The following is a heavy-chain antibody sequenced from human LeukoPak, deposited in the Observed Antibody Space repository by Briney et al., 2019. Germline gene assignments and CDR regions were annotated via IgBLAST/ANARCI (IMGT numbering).Heavy chain of an antibody. J-gene: IGHJ4*02. D-gene: IGHD6-19*01. V-gene: IGHV3-23*01. CDR1: GFTFRTYA. CDR2: ISGSGGST. CDR3: AKHAQGEYNSGWYYFDY. Sequence: GGSLRLSCAASGFTFRTYAMRWVRQAPGKGLEWVSFISGSGGSTYHADSARGRFTISRDNSKNTLYLQMNSLRAEDTAVYYCAKHAQGEYNSGWYYFDYWGQGTLVTVSS.